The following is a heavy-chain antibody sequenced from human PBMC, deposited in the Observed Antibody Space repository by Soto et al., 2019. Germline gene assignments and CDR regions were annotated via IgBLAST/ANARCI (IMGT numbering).Heavy chain of an antibody. CDR3: ASDMSTT. CDR2: MNPNSGHT. CDR1: GYTFTSHD. D-gene: IGHD2-2*01. J-gene: IGHJ5*02. V-gene: IGHV1-8*01. Sequence: QVQLVQSGAEVKKPGASVKVSCKASGYTFTSHDINWMRQATGQGLKWMGWMNPNSGHTNYAQKFQGRVTMTRDTSISTAYMELTNLRSEDTAIYYCASDMSTTWGQGTLVTVSS.